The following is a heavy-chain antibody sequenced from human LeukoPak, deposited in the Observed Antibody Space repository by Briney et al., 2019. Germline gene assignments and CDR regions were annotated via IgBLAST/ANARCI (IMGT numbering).Heavy chain of an antibody. CDR3: AKMTTVTTEPIDP. CDR1: GGSISSSSYY. Sequence: SETLSLTCTVSGGSISSSSYYWGWIRQPPGTGLEWIGSIYYSGSTYYNPSLKSRVTISVDTSKNQFSLKLSSVTAADTAVYYCAKMTTVTTEPIDPWGQGTLVTVSS. V-gene: IGHV4-39*07. D-gene: IGHD4-17*01. J-gene: IGHJ5*02. CDR2: IYYSGST.